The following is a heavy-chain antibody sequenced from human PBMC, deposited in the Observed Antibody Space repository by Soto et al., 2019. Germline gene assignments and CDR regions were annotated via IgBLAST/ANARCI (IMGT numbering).Heavy chain of an antibody. J-gene: IGHJ4*02. CDR3: ARDYRYYYDSSALDY. V-gene: IGHV3-33*01. D-gene: IGHD3-22*01. CDR2: IWYDGSNK. CDR1: GFTFSSYG. Sequence: QVQLVESGGGVVQPGRSLRLSCAASGFTFSSYGMHWVRQAPGKGLEWVAVIWYDGSNKYYADSVKGRFTISRDNSKNTLYLQMNSLRAEDTAVYYCARDYRYYYDSSALDYWGQGTLVTVSS.